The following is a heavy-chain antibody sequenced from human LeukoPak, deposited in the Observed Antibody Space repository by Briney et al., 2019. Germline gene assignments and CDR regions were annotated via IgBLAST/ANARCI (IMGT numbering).Heavy chain of an antibody. CDR2: TNPSSGST. D-gene: IGHD5/OR15-5a*01. J-gene: IGHJ3*02. V-gene: IGHV1-46*01. CDR1: GYTFTSYY. CDR3: ARKSVGRAFDI. Sequence: ASVKVSCKASGYTFTSYYMHWVRQAPGQGLEWMGITNPSSGSTSYAQKFQGRVTMTRDTSTSTVYMELSSLRSEDTAVYYCARKSVGRAFDIWGQGTMVTVSS.